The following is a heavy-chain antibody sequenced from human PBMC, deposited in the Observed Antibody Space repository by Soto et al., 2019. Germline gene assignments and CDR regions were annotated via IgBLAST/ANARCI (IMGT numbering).Heavy chain of an antibody. D-gene: IGHD6-19*01. CDR2: ISGSGGST. CDR3: AKSIGYSSGWYNPWPVDY. CDR1: GFTFSSYA. J-gene: IGHJ4*02. Sequence: QSGGSLRLSCAASGFTFSSYAMSWVRQAPGKGLEWVSAISGSGGSTYYADSVKGRFTISRDNSKNTLYLQMNSLRAEDTAVYYCAKSIGYSSGWYNPWPVDYWGQGTLVTVSS. V-gene: IGHV3-23*01.